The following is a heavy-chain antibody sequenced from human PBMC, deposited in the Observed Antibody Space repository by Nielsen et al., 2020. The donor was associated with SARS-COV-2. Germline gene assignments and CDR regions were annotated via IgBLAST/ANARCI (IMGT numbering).Heavy chain of an antibody. CDR2: IYSGGST. J-gene: IGHJ4*02. CDR1: GFTVSSNY. D-gene: IGHD3-16*01. V-gene: IGHV3-53*04. CDR3: ARDFGIRDY. Sequence: GESLKISCAASGFTVSSNYMSWVRQAPGKGLEWVSVIYSGGSTYYADSVKGRFTISRHNSKNTLYLQMNSLRAEDTAVYYCARDFGIRDYWGQGTLVTVSS.